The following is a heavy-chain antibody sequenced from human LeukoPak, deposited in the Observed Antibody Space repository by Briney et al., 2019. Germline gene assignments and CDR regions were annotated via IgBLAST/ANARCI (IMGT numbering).Heavy chain of an antibody. V-gene: IGHV3-9*03. J-gene: IGHJ4*02. Sequence: GGSLRLSCAASGFTFDDYAMHWVRQAPGKGLEWVSGISWNSGSIGYADSVKGRFTISRDNAKNSLYLQMNSLRAEDMALYYCAKDSGDTNYFDYWGQGTLVTVSS. CDR1: GFTFDDYA. D-gene: IGHD3-10*01. CDR2: ISWNSGSI. CDR3: AKDSGDTNYFDY.